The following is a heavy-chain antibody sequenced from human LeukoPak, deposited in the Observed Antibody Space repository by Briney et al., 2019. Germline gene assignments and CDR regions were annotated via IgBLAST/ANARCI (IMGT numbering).Heavy chain of an antibody. CDR3: ARGWGDTTVSDY. D-gene: IGHD4-17*01. CDR2: IIPILGIA. J-gene: IGHJ4*02. Sequence: GASVKVSCKASGGTFSSYAISWVRQAPGQGLEWMGRIIPILGIANYAQKFQGRVTITADKSTSTAYMELSSLRSEDTAVYYCARGWGDTTVSDYWGQGTLVTVSS. V-gene: IGHV1-69*04. CDR1: GGTFSSYA.